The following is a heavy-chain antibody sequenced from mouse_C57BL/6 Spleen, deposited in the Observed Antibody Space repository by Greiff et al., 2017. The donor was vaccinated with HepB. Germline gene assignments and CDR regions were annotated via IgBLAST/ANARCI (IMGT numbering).Heavy chain of an antibody. J-gene: IGHJ2*01. CDR2: IYPSDSET. CDR1: GYTFTSYW. CDR3: ARDYFDY. Sequence: VQLQQPGAELVRPGSSVKLSCKASGYTFTSYWMDWVKQRPGQGLEWIGSIYPSDSETHYNQKFKDKATLTVDKSSSTAYMQLSSLTSEDSAVYYCARDYFDYWGQGTTLTVSS. V-gene: IGHV1-61*01.